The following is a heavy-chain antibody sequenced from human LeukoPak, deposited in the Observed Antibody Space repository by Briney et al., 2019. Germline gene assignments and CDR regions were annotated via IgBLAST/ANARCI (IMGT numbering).Heavy chain of an antibody. Sequence: SETLSLTRTVSGGSISSYYWSWIRQPPGKGLEWIGYIYYRGNSNYNPSLKSRVTISIDSSKTQFSLKLRSVTAADTAIYYCARSFGQQLVVDPWGQGTLVTVSS. CDR1: GGSISSYY. CDR3: ARSFGQQLVVDP. D-gene: IGHD6-13*01. V-gene: IGHV4-59*01. J-gene: IGHJ5*02. CDR2: IYYRGNS.